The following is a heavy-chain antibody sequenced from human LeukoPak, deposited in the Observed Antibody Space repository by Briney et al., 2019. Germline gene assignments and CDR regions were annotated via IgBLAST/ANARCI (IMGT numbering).Heavy chain of an antibody. CDR3: AREPLYDFWSGYYNY. Sequence: ASVKVSCKAPGYTFTSYYMHWVRQAPGQGLEWMGIINPSGGSTSYAQKFQGRVTMTRDMSTSTVYMELSSLRSEDTAVYYCAREPLYDFWSGYYNYWGQGTLVTVSS. D-gene: IGHD3-3*01. J-gene: IGHJ4*02. CDR1: GYTFTSYY. CDR2: INPSGGST. V-gene: IGHV1-46*01.